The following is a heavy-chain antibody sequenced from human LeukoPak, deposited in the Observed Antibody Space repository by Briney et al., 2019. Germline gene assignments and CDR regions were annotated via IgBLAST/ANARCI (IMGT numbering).Heavy chain of an antibody. D-gene: IGHD6-19*01. CDR3: ASTTGYKIAVSVAFDI. Sequence: SETLSLTCTVSGGSISSGGYYWSWIRQHPGKGLEWIGYIYYSGSTYYNPSLKSRVTISVDTSKNQFSLKLSSVTAADTAVYYCASTTGYKIAVSVAFDIWGQGTMVTVSS. CDR2: IYYSGST. CDR1: GGSISSGGYY. J-gene: IGHJ3*02. V-gene: IGHV4-31*03.